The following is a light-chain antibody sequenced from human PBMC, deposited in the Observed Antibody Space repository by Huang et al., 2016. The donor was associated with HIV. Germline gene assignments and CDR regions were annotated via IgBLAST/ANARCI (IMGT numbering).Light chain of an antibody. Sequence: DIVMTQSPATQSVSPGERVTLSCRASQSINNYLAWYQPKPGQAPRLLIYGSSTRGTGIPARFSGSGSGTEFTLTISSLQSEDVAIYYCQQYNTWATFGQGTRLEIK. CDR1: QSINNY. V-gene: IGKV3-15*01. CDR2: GSS. CDR3: QQYNTWAT. J-gene: IGKJ5*01.